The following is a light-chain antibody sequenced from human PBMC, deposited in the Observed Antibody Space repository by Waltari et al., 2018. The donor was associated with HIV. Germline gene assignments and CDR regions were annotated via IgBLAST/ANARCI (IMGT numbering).Light chain of an antibody. CDR1: NSAVGAYDF. Sequence: QSALTQPPSASGSPGQSVSISCTGTNSAVGAYDFLSWYQQHPGKAPKLIIYEVNKRPSGVPDRFSGSKSGNTASLIVSGLQAEDEGDYFCTSYAGNSNFVVFGGGTKLTVL. V-gene: IGLV2-8*01. CDR2: EVN. J-gene: IGLJ2*01. CDR3: TSYAGNSNFVV.